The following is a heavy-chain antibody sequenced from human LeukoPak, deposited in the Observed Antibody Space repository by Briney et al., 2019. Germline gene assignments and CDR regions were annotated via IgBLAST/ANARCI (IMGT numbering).Heavy chain of an antibody. D-gene: IGHD3-22*01. V-gene: IGHV4-30-4*07. Sequence: PSETLSLTCAVSGGSISSGGYSWSWIRQPPGKGLEWIGYIYYSGSTYYNPSLKSRVTISVDTSKNQFSLKLSSVTAADTAVYYCARYDSSGRTFDYWGPGTLVTVSS. J-gene: IGHJ4*02. CDR2: IYYSGST. CDR3: ARYDSSGRTFDY. CDR1: GGSISSGGYS.